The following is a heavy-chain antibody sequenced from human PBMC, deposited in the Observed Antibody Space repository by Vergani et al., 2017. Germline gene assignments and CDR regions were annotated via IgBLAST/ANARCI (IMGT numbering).Heavy chain of an antibody. J-gene: IGHJ4*02. D-gene: IGHD2-8*01. V-gene: IGHV1-2*02. CDR3: ASHCTSGLCFGY. CDR2: INPSSGGT. CDR1: GYTFTGYY. Sequence: QVQLVQSGAEVKKPGASVKVSCKASGYTFTGYYMPWVRQAPGQGLEWMGWINPSSGGTNYAQKFQGRVTITADKSTSTAYMELSSLRSEDTDVYYCASHCTSGLCFGYWGQGTLVTVSS.